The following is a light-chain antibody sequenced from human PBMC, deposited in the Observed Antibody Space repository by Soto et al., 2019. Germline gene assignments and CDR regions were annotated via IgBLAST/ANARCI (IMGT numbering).Light chain of an antibody. J-gene: IGKJ1*01. CDR3: QQYNGYPWT. V-gene: IGKV1-5*03. Sequence: DIQMTQSPSTLSASVGDRVTITCRASHSISSWLAWYQQKTGQAPKALIYKASNLESGVPSRFSGSGSGTEFTLSISSLQPDDFATYYCQQYNGYPWTFGQGTKVEIK. CDR2: KAS. CDR1: HSISSW.